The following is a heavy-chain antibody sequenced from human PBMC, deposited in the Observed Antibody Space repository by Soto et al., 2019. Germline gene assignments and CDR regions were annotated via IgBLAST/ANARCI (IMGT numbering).Heavy chain of an antibody. Sequence: SGPPALTCAVYGESFSGYYWSWIRQPPGKGLEWIGEISHSGSTNYNPSLKSRVTISVDTSKNQFSLKLSSVTAADTAVYDWARASQKAEAYNGCDPWGQGKRVT. CDR3: ARASQKAEAYNGCDP. CDR1: GESFSGYY. V-gene: IGHV4-34*01. J-gene: IGHJ5*02. CDR2: ISHSGST.